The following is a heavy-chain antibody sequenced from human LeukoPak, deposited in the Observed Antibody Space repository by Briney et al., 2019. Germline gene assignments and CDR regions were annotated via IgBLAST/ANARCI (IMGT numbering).Heavy chain of an antibody. Sequence: GGSLRLSCAGSGFSFSIYEMSWVRQAPGKGLEWVSAISGSGGSTYYADSVKGRFTISRDNSKNTLYLQMNSLRAEDTAVYYCAKVEADSGYDYCYGYWGQGTLVTVSS. J-gene: IGHJ4*02. V-gene: IGHV3-23*01. D-gene: IGHD5-12*01. CDR2: ISGSGGST. CDR3: AKVEADSGYDYCYGY. CDR1: GFSFSIYE.